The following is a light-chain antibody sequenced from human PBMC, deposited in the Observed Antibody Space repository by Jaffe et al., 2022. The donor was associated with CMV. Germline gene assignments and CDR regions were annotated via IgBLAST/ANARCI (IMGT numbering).Light chain of an antibody. V-gene: IGLV3-1*01. Sequence: SYELTQPPSVSVSPGQTASITCSGDKLGDKYAHWYQQMPGQSPVLVIYQDTKRPSGIPERFSGSNSGNTATLTISGTQAMDEADYYCQAWDSSTVVFGGGTKLTVL. CDR3: QAWDSSTVV. CDR2: QDT. J-gene: IGLJ2*01. CDR1: KLGDKY.